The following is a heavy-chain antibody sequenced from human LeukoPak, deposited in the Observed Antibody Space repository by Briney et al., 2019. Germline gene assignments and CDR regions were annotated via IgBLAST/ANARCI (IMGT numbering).Heavy chain of an antibody. Sequence: PSETLSLTCTVSGGSIGSYYWSLIRQPPGKGLEWIGYIYYSGRTNYNPSLKSRVTISVDTSKNQFSLKLSSVTAADTAVYYCARVFNWGDFDYWGQGTLVTVSS. D-gene: IGHD7-27*01. CDR2: IYYSGRT. J-gene: IGHJ4*02. CDR3: ARVFNWGDFDY. CDR1: GGSIGSYY. V-gene: IGHV4-59*01.